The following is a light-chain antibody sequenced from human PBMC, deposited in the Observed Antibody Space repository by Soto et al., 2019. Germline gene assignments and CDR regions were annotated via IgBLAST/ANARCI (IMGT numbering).Light chain of an antibody. V-gene: IGKV1-33*01. CDR3: LQYDNVLGT. Sequence: DIQMTQSPSSLSASVGDRVTITCQATQDITNNLNWYQQKPGRAPKLLIYDASHLETGVPSRFSGSGSGTHFTFTISNLQPEDIGTYYCLQYDNVLGTFGPGTKVHIK. CDR2: DAS. CDR1: QDITNN. J-gene: IGKJ3*01.